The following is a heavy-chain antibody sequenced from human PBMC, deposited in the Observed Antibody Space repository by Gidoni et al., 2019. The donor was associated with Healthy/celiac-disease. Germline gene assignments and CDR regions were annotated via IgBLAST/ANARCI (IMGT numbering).Heavy chain of an antibody. J-gene: IGHJ4*02. CDR1: GFTFSSYA. D-gene: IGHD1-26*01. V-gene: IGHV3-30-3*01. Sequence: QVQLVESGGGVVQPGRSLRLSCAASGFTFSSYAMHWVRQAPGKGLEWVAVISYDGSNKYYADSVKGRFTITRDNSKNTLYLQMNSLRAEDTAVYYCASGVSGSSSPWFDYWGQGTLVTVSS. CDR2: ISYDGSNK. CDR3: ASGVSGSSSPWFDY.